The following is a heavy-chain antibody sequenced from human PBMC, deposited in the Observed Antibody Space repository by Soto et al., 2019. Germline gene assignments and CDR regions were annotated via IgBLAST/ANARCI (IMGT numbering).Heavy chain of an antibody. D-gene: IGHD3-22*01. J-gene: IGHJ4*02. V-gene: IGHV3-48*01. Sequence: GGSLRLSCAASGFTFSSYSMNWVRQAPGKGLEWVSYISSSSSTIYYADSVKGRFTISRDNAKNSLYLQMNSLRAEDTAVYYCARDHDSSGLVLYYWGQGTLVTVSS. CDR1: GFTFSSYS. CDR3: ARDHDSSGLVLYY. CDR2: ISSSSSTI.